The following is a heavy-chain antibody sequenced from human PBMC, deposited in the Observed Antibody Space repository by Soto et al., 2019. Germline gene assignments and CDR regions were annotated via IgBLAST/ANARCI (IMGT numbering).Heavy chain of an antibody. Sequence: EVQLVETGGGLIQPGGSLRLSCAASGFTVSTNYMSWVRQAPGKGLEWVSVVYAGGSTYYADSVKGRFTISRDNSKNTVYLQMNSLRAEDTAVYYWARGRQPDYYRYYGMDVWGQGTTVTVSS. CDR3: ARGRQPDYYRYYGMDV. V-gene: IGHV3-53*02. J-gene: IGHJ6*02. CDR1: GFTVSTNY. D-gene: IGHD5-18*01. CDR2: VYAGGST.